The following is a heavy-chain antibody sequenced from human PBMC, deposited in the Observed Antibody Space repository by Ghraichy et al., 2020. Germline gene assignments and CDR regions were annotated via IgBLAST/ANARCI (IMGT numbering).Heavy chain of an antibody. CDR1: GFTFSSYA. CDR2: ISNDGSHK. V-gene: IGHV3-30*01. D-gene: IGHD2-8*01. CDR3: ARDQMVSAFCGVDY. Sequence: GGSLRLSCAASGFTFSSYAVHWVRQAPGKGLYWVAVISNDGSHKYYADSVKGRFTISRDSSKNTLYLQMNSLIPEDTAVCYCARDQMVSAFCGVDYWGQGTLGTVSS. J-gene: IGHJ4*02.